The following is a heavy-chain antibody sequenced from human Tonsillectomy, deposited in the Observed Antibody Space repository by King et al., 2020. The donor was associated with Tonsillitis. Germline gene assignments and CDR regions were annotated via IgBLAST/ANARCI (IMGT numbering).Heavy chain of an antibody. D-gene: IGHD2-15*01. Sequence: VQLVESGGGLVKPGGSLRLSCAASGFTFSSYSMNWVRQSPGKGLEWVSSISSSSSYIYSADSVKGRFAISRDNAKHSLYLQMNSLRAEDTAVYYCARDCSGGSCYPYYYGMDVWGQGTTVTVSS. CDR1: GFTFSSYS. CDR3: ARDCSGGSCYPYYYGMDV. J-gene: IGHJ6*02. V-gene: IGHV3-21*01. CDR2: ISSSSSYI.